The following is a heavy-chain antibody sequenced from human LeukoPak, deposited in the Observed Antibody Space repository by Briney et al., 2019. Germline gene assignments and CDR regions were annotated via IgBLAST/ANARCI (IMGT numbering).Heavy chain of an antibody. D-gene: IGHD5-24*01. CDR3: ARVREMATIASFDY. V-gene: IGHV3-11*01. CDR2: ISSSGSTI. CDR1: GFTFSDYY. Sequence: GSLRLSCAAFGFTFSDYYMSWIRQAPGKGLEWVSYISSSGSTIYYADSVKGRFTISRDNAKNSLYLQMNSLRAEDTAVYYCARVREMATIASFDYWGQGTLVTVSS. J-gene: IGHJ4*02.